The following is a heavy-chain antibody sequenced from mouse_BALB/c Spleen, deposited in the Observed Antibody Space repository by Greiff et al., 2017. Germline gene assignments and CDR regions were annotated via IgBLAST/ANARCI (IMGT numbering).Heavy chain of an antibody. CDR2: ISSGGSYT. D-gene: IGHD2-1*01. V-gene: IGHV5-9-4*01. Sequence: EVQLVESGGGLVKPGGSLKLSCAASGFTFSSYAMSWVRQTPEKRLEWVASISSGGSYTYYPDTVTGRFTISRDNAKNTLYLEMSSLRSEDTAMYYCAREGYNGNNAHYFDYWGQGTTLTVSS. CDR3: AREGYNGNNAHYFDY. CDR1: GFTFSSYA. J-gene: IGHJ2*01.